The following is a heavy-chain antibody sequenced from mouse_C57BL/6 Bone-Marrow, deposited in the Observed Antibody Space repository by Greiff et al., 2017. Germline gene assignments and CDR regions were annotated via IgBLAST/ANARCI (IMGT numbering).Heavy chain of an antibody. Sequence: VQLQQSGAELVRPGASVKLSCTASGFNITDDYMHWVKQRPEQGLEWIGWIDPENGDTESASKFQGKATLTADPSSNTAYLQLRSLTSEDTAVYYCTTGILRRCPFAYWGQGTLVTVSA. D-gene: IGHD2-4*01. CDR1: GFNITDDY. J-gene: IGHJ3*01. CDR3: TTGILRRCPFAY. CDR2: IDPENGDT. V-gene: IGHV14-4*01.